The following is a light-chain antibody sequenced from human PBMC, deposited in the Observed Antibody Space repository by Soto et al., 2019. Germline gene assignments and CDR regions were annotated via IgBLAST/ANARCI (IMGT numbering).Light chain of an antibody. Sequence: DSQMTQSPSTLSASGGDRVTITCRASQSISSWLAWYQQKPGKAPKLLIYKASSLESGVPSRFSGSGSGTEFALTIRSLQHDDCGTYYSQQYNSYLWTFGQGTKVDIK. V-gene: IGKV1-5*03. CDR3: QQYNSYLWT. CDR1: QSISSW. J-gene: IGKJ1*01. CDR2: KAS.